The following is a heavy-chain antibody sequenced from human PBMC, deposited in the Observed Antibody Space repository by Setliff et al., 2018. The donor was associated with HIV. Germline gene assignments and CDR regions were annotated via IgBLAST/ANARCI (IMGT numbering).Heavy chain of an antibody. J-gene: IGHJ3*02. CDR3: ATVSHTNVAAHDAFDI. CDR1: GYTFTNYA. CDR2: INAGNGNT. Sequence: ASVKVSCKASGYTFTNYAMHWVRQAPGQRLEWMGWINAGNGNTKYSQKIQGRVTITRDTSASTAYMELSSLRSEDTAVYYCATVSHTNVAAHDAFDIWGQGTMVT. D-gene: IGHD6-19*01. V-gene: IGHV1-3*01.